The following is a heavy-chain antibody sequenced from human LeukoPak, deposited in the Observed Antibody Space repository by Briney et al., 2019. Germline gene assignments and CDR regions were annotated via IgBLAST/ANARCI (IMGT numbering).Heavy chain of an antibody. CDR2: MYTDGST. CDR1: GGSMSSYY. Sequence: SETLSLTCIVSGGSMSSYYWSWIRQPAGKGLEWIGRMYTDGSTNYNPFLNSRVTMSVDTSKKHFSLRLNSVTAADTAVYYCATYDQKLAFDNWGQGSLVTVSS. V-gene: IGHV4-4*07. CDR3: ATYDQKLAFDN. D-gene: IGHD6-13*01. J-gene: IGHJ4*02.